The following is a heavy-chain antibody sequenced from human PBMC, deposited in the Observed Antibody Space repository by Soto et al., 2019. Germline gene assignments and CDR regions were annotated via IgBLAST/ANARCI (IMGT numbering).Heavy chain of an antibody. CDR3: ARVRRSSSRPDAFDV. D-gene: IGHD6-13*01. V-gene: IGHV4-59*01. CDR2: IDYSGST. J-gene: IGHJ3*01. Sequence: SETLSLTCTVSGGSIGTYYWSWIRPPPGKGLELIGYIDYSGSTNYSPSLKSRVTISIDTSKSQFSLKLNSVTAADTAVYYCARVRRSSSRPDAFDVWGQGTMVTVSS. CDR1: GGSIGTYY.